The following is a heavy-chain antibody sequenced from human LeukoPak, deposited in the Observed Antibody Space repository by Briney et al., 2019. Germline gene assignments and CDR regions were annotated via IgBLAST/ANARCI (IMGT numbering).Heavy chain of an antibody. CDR1: GGSISSGGYY. V-gene: IGHV4-31*03. CDR3: ARDRSDSSGYYALTY. CDR2: ISYSGST. J-gene: IGHJ4*02. D-gene: IGHD3-22*01. Sequence: SQTLSLTCTVSGGSISSGGYYWSWIRQHPGKGLEWLGYISYSGSTHYNPSLKSRLTISVDTSKNQFSLRLSSVTAADTAVYYCARDRSDSSGYYALTYWGQGSLVTVSS.